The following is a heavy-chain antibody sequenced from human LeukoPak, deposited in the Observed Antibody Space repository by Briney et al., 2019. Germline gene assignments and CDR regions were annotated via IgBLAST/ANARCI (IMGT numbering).Heavy chain of an antibody. V-gene: IGHV4-39*01. D-gene: IGHD3-10*01. J-gene: IGHJ4*02. CDR1: GGSISSNNYY. Sequence: SETLSLTCTVSGGSISSNNYYWAWIRQPPGKGLEWIGSISYSGSTYYNPSLKSQITISVDTSKNQFSLRLSSVTAADTAVYYCARATYYYGSGSYFFSKTYFDYWGQGALVTVSS. CDR3: ARATYYYGSGSYFFSKTYFDY. CDR2: ISYSGST.